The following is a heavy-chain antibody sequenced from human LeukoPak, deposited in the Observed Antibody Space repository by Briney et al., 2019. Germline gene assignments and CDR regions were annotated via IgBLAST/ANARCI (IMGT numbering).Heavy chain of an antibody. CDR1: GFSSSGYY. Sequence: GGSLRLSCAASGFSSSGYYMTWIRQAPGKGLEWVSYISSSGSTKYYADSVKGRFTISRDNAKNSLYLQMNSLSAEDTAVYYCARAQKYSYDAFDIWGQGTMVTVSS. V-gene: IGHV3-11*04. D-gene: IGHD4-11*01. J-gene: IGHJ3*02. CDR3: ARAQKYSYDAFDI. CDR2: ISSSGSTK.